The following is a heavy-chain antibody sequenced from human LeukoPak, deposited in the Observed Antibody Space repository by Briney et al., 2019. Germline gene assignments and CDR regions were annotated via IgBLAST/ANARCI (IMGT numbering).Heavy chain of an antibody. CDR3: VRGTTVVTLDY. CDR1: GYSFTSYW. CDR2: IYPGDSDT. Sequence: GESLKISCKASGYSFTSYWIGWVRQMPGKGLEWIGIIYPGDSDTRYSPSFQGQVTVSADKSITTAYLQWSSLKASDTAMYYCVRGTTVVTLDYWGQGTLVTVSS. V-gene: IGHV5-51*01. J-gene: IGHJ4*02. D-gene: IGHD4-23*01.